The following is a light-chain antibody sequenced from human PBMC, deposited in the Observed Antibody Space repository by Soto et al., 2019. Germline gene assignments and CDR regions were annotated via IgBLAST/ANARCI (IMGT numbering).Light chain of an antibody. V-gene: IGKV1-5*03. CDR2: KAS. J-gene: IGKJ1*01. CDR3: QHYNSYSEA. Sequence: DIQMTQSPSTLSGSVGDRVTITCRASQTISSWLAWYQQKPGKAPKLLIYKASTLKSGVPSRFSGSGSGTEFTLTISSLQPDDFATYCCQHYNSYSEAFGQGTKVDIX. CDR1: QTISSW.